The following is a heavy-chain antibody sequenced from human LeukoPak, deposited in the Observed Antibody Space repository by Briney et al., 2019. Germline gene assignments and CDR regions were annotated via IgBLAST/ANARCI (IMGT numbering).Heavy chain of an antibody. Sequence: GGSLRLSCAASGFIFNSYAMHWVRQAPGKGLEWVAVMSFDGNYEYYADSVKGRFTISTDNSKSTLFLQMNSLRFEDTAVYYCARAYSGSYYSYFQHWGQGTLVTVSS. J-gene: IGHJ1*01. CDR1: GFIFNSYA. CDR2: MSFDGNYE. V-gene: IGHV3-30*01. CDR3: ARAYSGSYYSYFQH. D-gene: IGHD1-26*01.